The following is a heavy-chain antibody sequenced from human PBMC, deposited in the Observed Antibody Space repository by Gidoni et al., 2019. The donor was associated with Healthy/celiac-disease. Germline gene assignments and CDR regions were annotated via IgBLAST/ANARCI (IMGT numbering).Heavy chain of an antibody. CDR3: ARVSYDSSGYYYYYGMDV. D-gene: IGHD3-22*01. CDR2: ISSSGSTI. CDR1: GFTFSSYE. Sequence: EVQLVESGGGLVQHGGSLRLSCAASGFTFSSYEMNWVRQAPGKGLEWVSYISSSGSTIYYADSVKGRFTISRDNAKNSLYLQMNSLRAEDTAVYYCARVSYDSSGYYYYYGMDVWGQGTTVTVSS. J-gene: IGHJ6*02. V-gene: IGHV3-48*03.